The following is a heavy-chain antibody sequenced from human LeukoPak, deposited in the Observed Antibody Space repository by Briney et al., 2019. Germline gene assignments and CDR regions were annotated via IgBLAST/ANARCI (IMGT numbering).Heavy chain of an antibody. CDR1: GFSFSSHA. V-gene: IGHV3-23*01. J-gene: IGHJ4*02. Sequence: AGGSLRLSCATSGFSFSSHAMTWVRQAPGKGLEWLSAISISGDDTYYADSVKSRFTISRDNSKNTLYLQMNSLSADDTAMYYCANEIRPNDYWGQGTLVTVSS. CDR3: ANEIRPNDY. D-gene: IGHD4-17*01. CDR2: ISISGDDT.